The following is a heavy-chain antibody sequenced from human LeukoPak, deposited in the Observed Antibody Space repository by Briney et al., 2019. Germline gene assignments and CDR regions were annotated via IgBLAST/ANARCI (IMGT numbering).Heavy chain of an antibody. CDR2: ISGSGGST. CDR3: ARVLLPLYGMDV. Sequence: GGSLRLSCAASGFTFSSYAMSWVRQAPGKGLEWVPAISGSGGSTYYADSVKGRFTISRDNSKNTLYLQMNSLRAEDTAVYYCARVLLPLYGMDVWGQGTTVTVSS. CDR1: GFTFSSYA. J-gene: IGHJ6*02. V-gene: IGHV3-23*01. D-gene: IGHD3-22*01.